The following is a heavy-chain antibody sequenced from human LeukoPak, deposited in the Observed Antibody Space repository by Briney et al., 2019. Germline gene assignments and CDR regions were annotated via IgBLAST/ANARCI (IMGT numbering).Heavy chain of an antibody. V-gene: IGHV4-39*07. Sequence: PSETLSLTCTVSGGSISSSSHYWGWIRQPPGKGLEWIGSIYYSGSTYYNPSLKSRVTISVDTSKNQFSLKLSSVTAADTAVYYCARERKGDYDFWSGYYSNWFDPWGQGTLVTVSS. CDR1: GGSISSSSHY. CDR2: IYYSGST. J-gene: IGHJ5*02. D-gene: IGHD3-3*01. CDR3: ARERKGDYDFWSGYYSNWFDP.